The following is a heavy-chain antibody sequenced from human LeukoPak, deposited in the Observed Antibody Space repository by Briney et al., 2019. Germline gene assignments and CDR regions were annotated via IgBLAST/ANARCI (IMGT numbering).Heavy chain of an antibody. CDR2: IYYSGST. CDR3: ARVCGGYSYGYPDY. V-gene: IGHV4-59*01. J-gene: IGHJ4*02. D-gene: IGHD5-18*01. Sequence: SETLSLTCTVSGGSISSYYWSWIRQPPGKGLEWIGYIYYSGSTNYNPSLKSRVTISVDTSKNQFSLKLSSVTAADTAVYYCARVCGGYSYGYPDYWGQGTLVTVSS. CDR1: GGSISSYY.